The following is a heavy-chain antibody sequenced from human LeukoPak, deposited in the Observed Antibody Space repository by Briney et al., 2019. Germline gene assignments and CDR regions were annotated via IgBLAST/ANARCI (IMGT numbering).Heavy chain of an antibody. J-gene: IGHJ4*02. D-gene: IGHD6-13*01. CDR3: ARIAVSGYSSSWYDY. V-gene: IGHV4-59*01. Sequence: SETLSLTCTVSGGSISTYYWSWLRQPPGKGLEWIGYVYYSGGTNYNPSLKSRVTISVDTSKNQFSLRLSSVTAADTAVYFCARIAVSGYSSSWYDYWGLGTLVTVSS. CDR1: GGSISTYY. CDR2: VYYSGGT.